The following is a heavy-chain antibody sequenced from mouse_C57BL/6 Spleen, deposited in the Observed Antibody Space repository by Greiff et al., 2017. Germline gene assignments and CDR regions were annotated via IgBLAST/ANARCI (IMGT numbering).Heavy chain of an antibody. J-gene: IGHJ2*01. CDR1: GYTFTSYW. V-gene: IGHV1-50*01. CDR3: ARRGALGYFDY. CDR2: IDPSDSYT. Sequence: QVQLLQPGAELVKPGASVKLSCKASGYTFTSYWMQWVKQRPGQGLEWIGEIDPSDSYTNYNQKFKGKATLTVDTSSSTAYMQLSSLTSEDSAVYYCARRGALGYFDYWGQGTTLTVSS. D-gene: IGHD3-1*01.